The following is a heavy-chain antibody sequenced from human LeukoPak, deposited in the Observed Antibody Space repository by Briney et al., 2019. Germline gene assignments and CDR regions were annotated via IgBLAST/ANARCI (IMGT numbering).Heavy chain of an antibody. V-gene: IGHV3-21*01. D-gene: IGHD6-13*01. Sequence: GGSLRLSCAASGFTFSIYSMNWVRQAPGEGLEWVSSISSSSSYIYYADSVKGRFTISRDNAKNSLFLQMNSLRAEDTAVYFCARSPGSSWSFDSWGQGTLVTVSS. CDR1: GFTFSIYS. CDR3: ARSPGSSWSFDS. J-gene: IGHJ4*02. CDR2: ISSSSSYI.